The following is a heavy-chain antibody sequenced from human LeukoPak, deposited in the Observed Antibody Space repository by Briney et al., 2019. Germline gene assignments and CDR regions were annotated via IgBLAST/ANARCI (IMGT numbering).Heavy chain of an antibody. CDR2: INAGNGNT. CDR3: ARENWTYYYDSSGYPGAFDI. V-gene: IGHV1-3*03. CDR1: GYTFTSYA. D-gene: IGHD3-22*01. Sequence: ASVKVSCKASGYTFTSYAMHWVRQALGQRLEWMGWINAGNGNTKYSQEFQGRVTITRDTSASTAYMELSSLRSEDMAVYYCARENWTYYYDSSGYPGAFDIWGQGTMVTVSS. J-gene: IGHJ3*02.